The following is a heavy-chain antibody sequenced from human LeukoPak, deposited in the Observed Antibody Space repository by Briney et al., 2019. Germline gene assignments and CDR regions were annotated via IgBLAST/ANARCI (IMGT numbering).Heavy chain of an antibody. V-gene: IGHV3-33*01. CDR3: ARDSAGYHYGDSTLIN. CDR2: IWYDGSNK. Sequence: GGSLRLSCAASGFTFSSYGMHWVRQAPGKGVEWVAVIWYDGSNKYYADSVKGRFTISRDNSKNTLYLQMNSLRAEDTAVYYCARDSAGYHYGDSTLINWGQGTLVTVSS. CDR1: GFTFSSYG. J-gene: IGHJ4*02. D-gene: IGHD4-17*01.